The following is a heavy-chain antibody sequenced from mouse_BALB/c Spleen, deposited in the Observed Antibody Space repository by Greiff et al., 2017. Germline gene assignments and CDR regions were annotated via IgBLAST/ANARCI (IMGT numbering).Heavy chain of an antibody. D-gene: IGHD2-14*01. Sequence: EVQVVESGGGLVQPGGSLRLSCATSWFTFTDYYMSWVRQPPGKALEWLGFIRNKANGYTTEYSSSVKGRFTISRDTSQSILYLQMNTLRAEDSATYYCARDRGYVDTMDYWGQGTSVTVSA. V-gene: IGHV7-3*02. J-gene: IGHJ4*01. CDR2: IRNKANGYTT. CDR3: ARDRGYVDTMDY. CDR1: WFTFTDYY.